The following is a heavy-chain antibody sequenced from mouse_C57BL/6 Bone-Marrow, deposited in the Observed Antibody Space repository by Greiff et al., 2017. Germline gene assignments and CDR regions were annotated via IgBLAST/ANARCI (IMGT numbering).Heavy chain of an antibody. D-gene: IGHD2-3*01. Sequence: QVQLQQSGAELVRPGASVTLSCKASGYTFTDYEMHWVKQTPVHGLEWIGAIDPETGGTAYNQKFKGKAILTADKSSSTAYMELRSLTSEDSAVYYCTRSDGYFSWFAYWGQGLWSLSLQ. CDR1: GYTFTDYE. J-gene: IGHJ3*01. V-gene: IGHV1-15*01. CDR2: IDPETGGT. CDR3: TRSDGYFSWFAY.